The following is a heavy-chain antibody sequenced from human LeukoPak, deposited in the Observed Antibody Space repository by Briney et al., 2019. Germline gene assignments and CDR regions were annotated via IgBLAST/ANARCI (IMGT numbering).Heavy chain of an antibody. D-gene: IGHD2-15*01. CDR1: GYTFSAYY. CDR2: INPNTGVT. J-gene: IGHJ3*02. V-gene: IGHV1-2*02. Sequence: GASVKVSCKASGYTFSAYYMHWVRQAPGQGLEWVGRINPNTGVTNYAQRFQGRVTMTRDTSISTSYMELSRLRSDDTAVYYCASAGDVVLVAATDNDAFDIWGQGTMVTVSS. CDR3: ASAGDVVLVAATDNDAFDI.